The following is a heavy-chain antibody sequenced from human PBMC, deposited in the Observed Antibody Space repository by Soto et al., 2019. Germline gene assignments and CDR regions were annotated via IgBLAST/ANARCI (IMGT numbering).Heavy chain of an antibody. Sequence: QVQLQESGPGLVKPSGTLSLTCAVSGGSISSSNWWSWVRQPPGKGLEWIGEIYHSGSTNYNPSLXRXXTTPVDKAKNQFSLKLSSVTAADSAVYYCARIAAAGTSVDYWGQGTLVTVSS. J-gene: IGHJ4*02. V-gene: IGHV4-4*02. CDR2: IYHSGST. CDR1: GGSISSSNW. D-gene: IGHD6-13*01. CDR3: ARIAAAGTSVDY.